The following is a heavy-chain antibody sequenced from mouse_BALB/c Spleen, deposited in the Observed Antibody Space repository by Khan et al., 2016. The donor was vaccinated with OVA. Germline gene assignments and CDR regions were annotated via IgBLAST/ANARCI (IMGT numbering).Heavy chain of an antibody. CDR2: INTHSGVP. CDR1: GYTITTAG. D-gene: IGHD2-14*01. J-gene: IGHJ4*01. V-gene: IGHV9-4*02. Sequence: QIQLVQSGPELKKPGETVRISCKASGYTITTAGMQWVQKMPGKGLKWIGWINTHSGVPKYAEDFKGRFVFSLETSASTAYLQITNLKNEDTATXCCARGGAAYYRNDGGAMDYWGQGTSVTVSS. CDR3: ARGGAAYYRNDGGAMDY.